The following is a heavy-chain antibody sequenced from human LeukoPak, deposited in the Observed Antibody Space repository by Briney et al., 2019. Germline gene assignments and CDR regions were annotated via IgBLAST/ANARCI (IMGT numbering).Heavy chain of an antibody. CDR2: INEGGSDM. Sequence: GGSLRLSCAASGFTFSTYAMSWVRQAPGKGLEWVANINEGGSDMYYVDSVKGRFTISRDNAKNSLYLQMNSLRVEDTAFYYCARDPDAGTTDYWGQGTLVTVSS. V-gene: IGHV3-7*01. D-gene: IGHD1-1*01. J-gene: IGHJ4*02. CDR1: GFTFSTYA. CDR3: ARDPDAGTTDY.